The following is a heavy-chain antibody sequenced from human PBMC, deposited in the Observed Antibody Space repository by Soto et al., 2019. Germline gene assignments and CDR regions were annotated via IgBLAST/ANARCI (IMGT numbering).Heavy chain of an antibody. V-gene: IGHV3-15*01. CDR1: GFSLTYAW. CDR2: FKSNPDGGRI. J-gene: IGHJ6*02. Sequence: GGSLRLSCTASGFSLTYAWVSWVRQAAGKGLEWVGRFKSNPDGGRIDYAAPVKGRFTISRDDSKKTVYLQMNSLKTEDTAVYYCKTDRVPYGMDVWGQGTTVTVSS. CDR3: KTDRVPYGMDV.